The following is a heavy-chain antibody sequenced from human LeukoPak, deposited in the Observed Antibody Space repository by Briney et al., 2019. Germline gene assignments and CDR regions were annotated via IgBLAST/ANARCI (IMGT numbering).Heavy chain of an antibody. Sequence: GGSLRLSCAASGFIFSDYYMNWIRQAPGKGLEWIAYIRSGATTIYYADSVKGRFTISRDDAKNSLFLQMNSLREEDTEIYYCATINFRPYWGQGTLVPVSS. D-gene: IGHD1-1*01. V-gene: IGHV3-11*01. CDR3: ATINFRPY. CDR1: GFIFSDYY. J-gene: IGHJ4*02. CDR2: IRSGATTI.